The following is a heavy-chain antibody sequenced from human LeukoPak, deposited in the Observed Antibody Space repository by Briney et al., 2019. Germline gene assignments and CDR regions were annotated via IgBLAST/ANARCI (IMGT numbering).Heavy chain of an antibody. J-gene: IGHJ4*02. D-gene: IGHD2-15*01. CDR2: INHSGST. Sequence: SETLSLTCAVYGGSFSGYYWSWIRQPPGKGLEWIGEINHSGSTNYNPSLKSRVTISVDTSKNQFSLKLSSVTAADTAVYYCARGGRYCSGGSCYYKAPDFDYWGQGTLVTVSS. CDR1: GGSFSGYY. V-gene: IGHV4-34*01. CDR3: ARGGRYCSGGSCYYKAPDFDY.